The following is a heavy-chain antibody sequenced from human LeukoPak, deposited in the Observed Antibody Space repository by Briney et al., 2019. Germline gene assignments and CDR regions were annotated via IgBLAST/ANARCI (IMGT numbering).Heavy chain of an antibody. Sequence: SETLSLTCSVSGDSIIGYYWGWIRQPPGKGLEWIGNIYYTGNTYYNSSLKSRVTISLDTSKNQFSLKVISMTAADTAVYYCARGRMAVATFDYWGQGTLVTVSP. CDR2: IYYTGNT. CDR1: GDSIIGYY. V-gene: IGHV4-39*07. J-gene: IGHJ4*02. D-gene: IGHD6-19*01. CDR3: ARGRMAVATFDY.